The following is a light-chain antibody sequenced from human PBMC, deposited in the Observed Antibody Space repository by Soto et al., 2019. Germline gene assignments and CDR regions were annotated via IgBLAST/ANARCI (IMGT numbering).Light chain of an antibody. CDR3: ISYRSSGTPFV. V-gene: IGLV2-14*01. J-gene: IGLJ1*01. CDR2: EVS. CDR1: SDGVGGYNY. Sequence: QSALTQPASVSGAPGQSITISCTGTSDGVGGYNYVSWYQHHPGKAPKLMVHEVSIRPSGVSNRFSGSKSGNTASLTISGLQTEDEADYFCISYRSSGTPFVFGTGTKVTVL.